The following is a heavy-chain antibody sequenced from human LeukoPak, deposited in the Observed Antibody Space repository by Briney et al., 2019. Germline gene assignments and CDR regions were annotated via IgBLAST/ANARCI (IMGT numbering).Heavy chain of an antibody. Sequence: GGSLRLSCAASGFTVSSNYMSWVRQAPGKGLEWVSVIYSGGSTYYADSVKGRFTISRDNSKNTLYLQMNSLRADDTAVYYCAKKHQGPVEATPDYWGQGTLVTVSS. D-gene: IGHD1-26*01. V-gene: IGHV3-53*05. CDR3: AKKHQGPVEATPDY. CDR2: IYSGGST. J-gene: IGHJ4*02. CDR1: GFTVSSNY.